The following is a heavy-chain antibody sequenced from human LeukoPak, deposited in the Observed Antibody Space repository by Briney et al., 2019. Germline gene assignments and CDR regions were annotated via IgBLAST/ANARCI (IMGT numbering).Heavy chain of an antibody. D-gene: IGHD3-22*01. Sequence: SQTLSLTCTVSGGSISSGGYYWSWIRQHPGKGLEWIGYIYYSGSTYYNPSLKSRVTISVDTSKNQFSLKLSSVTAADTAVYYCARGYYDSSGYYWARRDDAFDIWCQGKMVTVSS. CDR2: IYYSGST. V-gene: IGHV4-31*03. CDR3: ARGYYDSSGYYWARRDDAFDI. J-gene: IGHJ3*02. CDR1: GGSISSGGYY.